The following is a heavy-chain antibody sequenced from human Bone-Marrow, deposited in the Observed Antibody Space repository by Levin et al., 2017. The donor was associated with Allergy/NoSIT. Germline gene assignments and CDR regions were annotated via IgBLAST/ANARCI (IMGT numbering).Heavy chain of an antibody. CDR1: GYTFINYW. D-gene: IGHD6-19*01. V-gene: IGHV5-51*01. J-gene: IGHJ6*02. CDR2: IFPGDSET. CDR3: AREAVTGPGDTLYYYGMDV. Sequence: LGESLKISCQASGYTFINYWIGWVRQMPGEGLEWMGIIFPGDSETRYNPSFQGQVTMSVDKSIDTAFLQWTSLKASDSAIYFCAREAVTGPGDTLYYYGMDVWGQGTAVTVSS.